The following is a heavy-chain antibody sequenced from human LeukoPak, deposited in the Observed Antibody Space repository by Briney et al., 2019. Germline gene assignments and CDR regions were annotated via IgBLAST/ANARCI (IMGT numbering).Heavy chain of an antibody. CDR3: ARGPGEGTRSSYDFWSGYSTSDY. V-gene: IGHV1-46*01. Sequence: ASVKVSCKASGYSFTSYYMHCVRQVPGQGPECMGIINPSIVSTNYAQKFQGRITMTRDTSTNTVYMEVSSLRSDDTAMYYCARGPGEGTRSSYDFWSGYSTSDYWGQGTLVTVSS. D-gene: IGHD3-3*01. J-gene: IGHJ4*02. CDR2: INPSIVST. CDR1: GYSFTSYY.